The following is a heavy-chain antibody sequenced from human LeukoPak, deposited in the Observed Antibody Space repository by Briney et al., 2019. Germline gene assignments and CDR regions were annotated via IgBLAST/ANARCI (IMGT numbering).Heavy chain of an antibody. Sequence: GGSLRLSCAASGFTFSSYSMNWVRQAPGEGLEWVSSISSSSSYIYYADSVKGRFTISRDNAKNSLYLQMNSLRAEDTAVYYCARERSSGYYYYYYGMDVWGQGTTVTVSS. CDR1: GFTFSSYS. V-gene: IGHV3-21*01. CDR2: ISSSSSYI. J-gene: IGHJ6*02. D-gene: IGHD3-22*01. CDR3: ARERSSGYYYYYYGMDV.